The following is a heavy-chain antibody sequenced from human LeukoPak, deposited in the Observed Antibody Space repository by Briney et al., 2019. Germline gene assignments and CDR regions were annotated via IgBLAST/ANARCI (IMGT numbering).Heavy chain of an antibody. CDR3: ARVGDWNDLVY. D-gene: IGHD1-1*01. V-gene: IGHV4-59*01. CDR1: GGSISTYY. CDR2: ISYTVTS. Sequence: PSESLSLTCTVSGGSISTYYWSWIRQPRGKGLEWIGYISYTVTSNYNPSLKSRVTISVDTSKNQFSLKLSSVTAADTAVYYCARVGDWNDLVYWGQGTLVTVSS. J-gene: IGHJ4*02.